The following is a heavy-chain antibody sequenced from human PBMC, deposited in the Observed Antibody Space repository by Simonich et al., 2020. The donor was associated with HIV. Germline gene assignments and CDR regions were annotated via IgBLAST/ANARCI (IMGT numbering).Heavy chain of an antibody. Sequence: QVQLQQWGAGLLKPSETLSLTCAFYGGSFSGYYWSWIRQPPGKGLEWIGEINHIGITNYKSSLNSRATISVDKSKNQFSLKLSSVTAADTAIYYCARRDRELILYFDYWGQGNLVTVSS. CDR2: INHIGIT. J-gene: IGHJ4*02. D-gene: IGHD3-3*01. CDR1: GGSFSGYY. CDR3: ARRDRELILYFDY. V-gene: IGHV4-34*01.